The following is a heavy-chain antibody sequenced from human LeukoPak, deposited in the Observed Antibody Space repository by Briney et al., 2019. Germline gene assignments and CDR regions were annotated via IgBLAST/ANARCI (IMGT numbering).Heavy chain of an antibody. CDR1: GFTFSSFA. V-gene: IGHV3-23*01. CDR2: ISGSGGST. J-gene: IGHJ6*03. Sequence: GGSLRLSCAASGFTFSSFAMSWVRQAPGKGLEWVSAISGSGGSTYYADSVKGRFTISRDNSKNTLYLQVNSLRAEDTAVYYCAKRGGLPPLDYYYYYMDVWGKGTTVTVSS. CDR3: AKRGGLPPLDYYYYYMDV. D-gene: IGHD2-21*02.